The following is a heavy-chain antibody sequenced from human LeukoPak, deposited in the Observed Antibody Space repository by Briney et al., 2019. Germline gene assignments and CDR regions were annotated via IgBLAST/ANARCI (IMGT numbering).Heavy chain of an antibody. CDR2: IIGTGATK. Sequence: GGSLRLSCAASGRTFSTYAISLVRQAPGKVLELVSVIIGTGATKYYADSVKGRFTISRDNSKNTVYLQMNSLRAEDTAVYYCAKDRQVVMYYFDYWGQGTLVTVSP. V-gene: IGHV3-23*01. CDR1: GRTFSTYA. CDR3: AKDRQVVMYYFDY. D-gene: IGHD3-22*01. J-gene: IGHJ4*02.